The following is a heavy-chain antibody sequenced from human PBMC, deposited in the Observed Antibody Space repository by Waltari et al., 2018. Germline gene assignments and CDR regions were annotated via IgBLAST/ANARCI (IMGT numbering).Heavy chain of an antibody. CDR1: GGTFSSYA. CDR2: IIPIFGTA. J-gene: IGHJ6*03. CDR3: ALTYYDFWSGYYYHYMDV. D-gene: IGHD3-3*01. V-gene: IGHV1-69*13. Sequence: QVQLVQSGAEVKKPGSSVKVSCKASGGTFSSYAISWVRQAPGQGLEWMGRIIPIFGTANYAQKFQGRVTITADKSTSTAYMELSSLRSEDTAVYYCALTYYDFWSGYYYHYMDVWGKGTTVTISS.